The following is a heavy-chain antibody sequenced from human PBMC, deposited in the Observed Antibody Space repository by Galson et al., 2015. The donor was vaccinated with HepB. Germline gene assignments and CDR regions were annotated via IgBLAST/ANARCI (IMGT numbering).Heavy chain of an antibody. D-gene: IGHD2-21*01. CDR3: ARDNQVIADNWFDP. Sequence: SLRLSCAASGFTFSSYGMHWVRQAPGKGLEWVAVIWYDGSNKYYADSVKGRFTISRDNSKNTLYLQMNSLRAEDTAVYYCARDNQVIADNWFDPWGQGTLVTVSS. V-gene: IGHV3-33*01. CDR1: GFTFSSYG. J-gene: IGHJ5*02. CDR2: IWYDGSNK.